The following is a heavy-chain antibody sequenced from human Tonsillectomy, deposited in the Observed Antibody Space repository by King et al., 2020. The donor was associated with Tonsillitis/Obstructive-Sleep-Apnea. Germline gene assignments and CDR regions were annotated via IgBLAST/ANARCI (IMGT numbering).Heavy chain of an antibody. J-gene: IGHJ4*02. V-gene: IGHV4-34*01. Sequence: VQLQQGGAGLLKPSETLSLTCAVYGGSFSGYYWSWSRQPPGKGLEWIGEINHSGSTNYNPSLNSRVTISVDTSKNQFSLKLSSVTAADTAVYYCARGHTAMWYFDYWGQGTLVTVSS. CDR1: GGSFSGYY. CDR3: ARGHTAMWYFDY. D-gene: IGHD5-18*01. CDR2: INHSGST.